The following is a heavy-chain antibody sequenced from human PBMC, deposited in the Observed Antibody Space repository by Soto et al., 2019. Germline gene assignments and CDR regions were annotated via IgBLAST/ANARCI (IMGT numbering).Heavy chain of an antibody. J-gene: IGHJ6*02. Sequence: QVQLVQSAGEVKKPGASAIVSCQASGYTFRNYIIAWLRQAPGQGLEWMGWYSPYNGNTNYARQFLGRVTLTTDTSTSAAYLELRNLGPDDAATYYCARYCAGNACYSRHYYAMDVWGQGTTVSVSS. CDR3: ARYCAGNACYSRHYYAMDV. V-gene: IGHV1-18*01. CDR1: GYTFRNYI. D-gene: IGHD2-21*02. CDR2: YSPYNGNT.